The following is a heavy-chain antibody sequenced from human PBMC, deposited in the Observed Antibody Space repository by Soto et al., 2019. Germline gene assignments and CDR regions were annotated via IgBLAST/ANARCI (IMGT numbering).Heavy chain of an antibody. D-gene: IGHD6-19*01. CDR3: ANADDSGWYS. Sequence: QVQLVESGGGVVQPGRSLRLSCAASGFTFSSYGMHWVRQAPGKGLEWVAVISYDGSNKYYADSVKGRFTSSRDNSKNTLQLQMNSLRAEDTAVYYCANADDSGWYSWGQGTLVTVAS. J-gene: IGHJ4*02. CDR2: ISYDGSNK. CDR1: GFTFSSYG. V-gene: IGHV3-30*18.